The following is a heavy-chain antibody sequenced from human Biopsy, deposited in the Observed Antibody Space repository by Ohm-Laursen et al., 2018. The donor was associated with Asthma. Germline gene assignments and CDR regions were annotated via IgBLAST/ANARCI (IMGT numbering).Heavy chain of an antibody. J-gene: IGHJ5*02. V-gene: IGHV1-2*06. CDR2: INPNSGGT. CDR3: ARGQKSAGDRWFDP. CDR1: GYTFIGCH. Sequence: SVKVSCKASGYTFIGCHIHWTRQAPGQGLEWMGRINPNSGGTNYAQKFQGRVTMTRDTSISTAYMEVSRLRSDDTAVYYCARGQKSAGDRWFDPWGQETLVTVSS. D-gene: IGHD6-13*01.